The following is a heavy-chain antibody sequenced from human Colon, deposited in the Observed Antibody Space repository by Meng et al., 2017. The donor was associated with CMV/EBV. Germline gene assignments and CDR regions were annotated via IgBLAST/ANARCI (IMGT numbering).Heavy chain of an antibody. V-gene: IGHV3-48*04. CDR1: GFTFSSYS. D-gene: IGHD1-26*01. CDR3: ARLSGNSRMDV. J-gene: IGHJ6*02. Sequence: GESLKISCAASGFTFSSYSMTWVRQAPGKGLEWVSFISSNSSAIYYADSLKGRFTVSRDNANNSLFLQMDSLRAEDTAVYYCARLSGNSRMDVWGQGTTVTVSS. CDR2: ISSNSSAI.